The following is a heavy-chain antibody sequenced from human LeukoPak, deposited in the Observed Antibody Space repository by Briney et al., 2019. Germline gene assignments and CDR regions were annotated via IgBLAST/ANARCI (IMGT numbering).Heavy chain of an antibody. CDR1: GLTFSDHA. CDR3: ARDLGSYGWGNHFDY. J-gene: IGHJ4*02. Sequence: HPGGSLRLSCAASGLTFSDHAMHWVRQAPGKGLEWLGVISYDGNYNHYADSVKGRFTVSRDNSKNTVYLHMSSLKPEDTAVYYCARDLGSYGWGNHFDYWGQGTLVTVSS. CDR2: ISYDGNYN. V-gene: IGHV3-30-3*01. D-gene: IGHD3-16*01.